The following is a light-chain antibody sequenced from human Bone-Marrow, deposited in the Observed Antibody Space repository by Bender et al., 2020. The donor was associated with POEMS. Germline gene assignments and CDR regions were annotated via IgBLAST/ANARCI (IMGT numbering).Light chain of an antibody. CDR1: SSDVGSFIV. CDR2: EGT. V-gene: IGLV2-11*01. J-gene: IGLJ3*02. Sequence: QSALTQPRSVSGSPGQSVTISCTGTSSDVGSFIVASWYQHHPGKAPKLIISEGTKRPSGVSNRFSGSKSGNTASLTISGLQAEDEADYYCCSYAGSYTWVFGGGTKLTVL. CDR3: CSYAGSYTWV.